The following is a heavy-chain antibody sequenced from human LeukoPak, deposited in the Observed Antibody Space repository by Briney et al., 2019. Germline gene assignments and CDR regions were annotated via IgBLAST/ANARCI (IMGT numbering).Heavy chain of an antibody. CDR3: ARARPRMVRGVIITYYFDY. CDR1: GYTFTSYD. D-gene: IGHD3-10*01. V-gene: IGHV1-8*01. Sequence: ASVKVSCTASGYTFTSYDINWVRQATGQGLEWMGWMNPNSGNTGYAQKFQGRVTMTRNTSISTAYMELSSLRSEDTAVYYCARARPRMVRGVIITYYFDYWGQGTLVTVSS. CDR2: MNPNSGNT. J-gene: IGHJ4*02.